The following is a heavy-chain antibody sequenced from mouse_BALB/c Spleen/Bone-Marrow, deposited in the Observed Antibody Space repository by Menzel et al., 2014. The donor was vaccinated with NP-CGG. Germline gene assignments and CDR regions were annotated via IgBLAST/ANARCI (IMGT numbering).Heavy chain of an antibody. CDR3: ARLGDRGWFAY. D-gene: IGHD3-3*01. V-gene: IGHV4-1*02. CDR2: INPNSRTI. CDR1: GFDFRRYW. J-gene: IGHJ3*01. Sequence: DVKLQESGGGLVQPGGSLKLSCAASGFDFRRYWMSWVRQAPGKGLEWIGEINPNSRTINYTPSLKDKFIISRDNAKNTLYLQMSRVRSEDTALYYCARLGDRGWFAYWGQGTLVTVSA.